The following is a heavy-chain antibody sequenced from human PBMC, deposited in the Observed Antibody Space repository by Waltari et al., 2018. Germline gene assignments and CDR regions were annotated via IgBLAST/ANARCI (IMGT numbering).Heavy chain of an antibody. CDR2: IRYDGNNT. Sequence: QVQLVESGGGVVQPGGSLRLSCVVSGIIFSSYGRHWVRQAPGKGLGWVAFIRYDGNNTYYAASVKGRFTISRDNSKKRLYLQLNSLRGEDTAVYYCAKGGSGGTYDLDYWGQGTLVIVSS. V-gene: IGHV3-30*02. D-gene: IGHD1-26*01. CDR1: GIIFSSYG. J-gene: IGHJ4*02. CDR3: AKGGSGGTYDLDY.